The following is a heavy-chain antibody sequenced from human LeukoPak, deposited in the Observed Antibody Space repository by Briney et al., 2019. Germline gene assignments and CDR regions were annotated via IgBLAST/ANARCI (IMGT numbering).Heavy chain of an antibody. Sequence: GGSLKLSCAASGFTFSGSAIHWVRQSSGEGLEWVGHIDKKDNFYATTSAASVTGRFTISRDDSKNTAYLQMNSLKTEDAALYYCTRDSGTYNWLDPWGQGTLVTVSS. CDR3: TRDSGTYNWLDP. D-gene: IGHD1-26*01. CDR1: GFTFSGSA. V-gene: IGHV3-73*01. CDR2: IDKKDNFYAT. J-gene: IGHJ5*02.